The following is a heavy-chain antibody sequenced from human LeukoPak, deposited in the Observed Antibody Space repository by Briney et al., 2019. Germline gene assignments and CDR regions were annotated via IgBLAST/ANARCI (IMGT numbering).Heavy chain of an antibody. J-gene: IGHJ4*01. CDR2: INSDESIT. CDR3: ARAVYYSNYLGY. CDR1: GFTFSSSW. V-gene: IGHV3-74*01. Sequence: PGGSLRLSCAASGFTFSSSWMYWVRQAPGKGLVWVSRINSDESITTYADSVKGRFTISRDNAKNTLYLQMNSLRAEDTAVYYCARAVYYSNYLGYWGQGTLVTVSS. D-gene: IGHD3-10*01.